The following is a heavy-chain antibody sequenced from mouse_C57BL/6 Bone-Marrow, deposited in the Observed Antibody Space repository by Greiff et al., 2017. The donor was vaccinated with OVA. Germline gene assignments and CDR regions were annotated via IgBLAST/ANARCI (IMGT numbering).Heavy chain of an antibody. V-gene: IGHV14-4*01. CDR1: GFNITDDY. CDR3: TTPIYYYGSSYY. Sequence: VQLPQSGAELVRPGASVKLSCTASGFNITDDYMHWVKQRPEQGLEWIGWIDPENGDTEYASKFQGKATIPADTSSNTAYLQLSSLTSEDTAVYYCTTPIYYYGSSYYWGQGTTLTVSS. J-gene: IGHJ2*01. CDR2: IDPENGDT. D-gene: IGHD1-1*01.